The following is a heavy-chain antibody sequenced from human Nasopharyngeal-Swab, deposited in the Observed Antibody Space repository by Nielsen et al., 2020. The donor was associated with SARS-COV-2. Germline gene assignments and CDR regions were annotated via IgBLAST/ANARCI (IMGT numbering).Heavy chain of an antibody. CDR2: ISYDGSNK. J-gene: IGHJ5*02. D-gene: IGHD1-26*01. V-gene: IGHV3-30-3*01. CDR3: ARDRIVGATSAFDP. Sequence: VRQAPGKGLEWVAVISYDGSNKYYADSVKGRFTISRDNSKNTLYLQMNSLRSEDTAVYYCARDRIVGATSAFDPWGQGTLVTVSS.